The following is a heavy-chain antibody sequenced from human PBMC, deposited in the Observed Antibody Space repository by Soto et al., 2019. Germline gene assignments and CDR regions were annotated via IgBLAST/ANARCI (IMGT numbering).Heavy chain of an antibody. V-gene: IGHV4-39*01. D-gene: IGHD3-3*01. CDR1: CFAITSSSSY. J-gene: IGHJ6*02. CDR2: IYYSGST. Sequence: SATLSINCTFLCFAITSSSSYWVFIRQPPGKGLEWIGSIYYSGSTYYNPSLKSRVTISVDTSKNQFSLKLSSVTAADTAVYYCARRRVVPYYYGMDVWGQGTTVT. CDR3: ARRRVVPYYYGMDV.